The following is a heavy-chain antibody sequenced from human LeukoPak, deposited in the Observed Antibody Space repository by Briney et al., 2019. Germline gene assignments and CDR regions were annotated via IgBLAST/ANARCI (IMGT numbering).Heavy chain of an antibody. V-gene: IGHV3-48*02. D-gene: IGHD6-13*01. CDR1: GFTFSSYS. J-gene: IGHJ4*02. CDR2: ISSTSNNI. CDR3: ARRYSSIWYWYY. Sequence: GGSLRLSCAASGFTFSSYSMNWVRQAPGKGLEWVSYISSTSNNIYYADSVKGRFTISRDNAKNTLYLQMNSLRDEDTAVYYCARRYSSIWYWYYRGQGTLVTVSS.